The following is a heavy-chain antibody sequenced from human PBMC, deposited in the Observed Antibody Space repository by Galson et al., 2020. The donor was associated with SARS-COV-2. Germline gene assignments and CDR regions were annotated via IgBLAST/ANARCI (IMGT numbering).Heavy chain of an antibody. D-gene: IGHD3-9*01. Sequence: GALRLSCVASGFKFSDYYMSWIRQAPGRGLEWVSYTTHSGTTVYYADSVKGRFAISRDNAKNSVFLQMNGLRVEDTAVYYCVRFSYNILTGLGSFDYWGQGTVVTVST. J-gene: IGHJ4*02. CDR2: TTHSGTTV. CDR3: VRFSYNILTGLGSFDY. V-gene: IGHV3-11*04. CDR1: GFKFSDYY.